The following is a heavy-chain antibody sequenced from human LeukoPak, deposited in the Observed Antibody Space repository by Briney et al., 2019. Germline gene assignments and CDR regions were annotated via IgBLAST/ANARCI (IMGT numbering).Heavy chain of an antibody. V-gene: IGHV1-18*01. D-gene: IGHD3-10*01. CDR3: ASTKLWFGEFPRDPKFDY. J-gene: IGHJ4*02. CDR1: GYTFTSYG. CDR2: ISAYNGNT. Sequence: GASVKVSCKASGYTFTSYGISWVRQAPGQGLEWMGWISAYNGNTNYAQKLQGRVTMTTDTSTSTAYMELRSLRSDDTAVHYCASTKLWFGEFPRDPKFDYWGQGTLVTVSS.